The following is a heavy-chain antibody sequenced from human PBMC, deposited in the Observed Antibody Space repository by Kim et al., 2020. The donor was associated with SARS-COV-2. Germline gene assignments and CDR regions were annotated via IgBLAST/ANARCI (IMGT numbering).Heavy chain of an antibody. D-gene: IGHD5-12*01. CDR2: ISWNSGSI. CDR1: GFTFGDYA. Sequence: GGSLRLSCAASGFTFGDYAMHWVRQAPGKGLEWVSGISWNSGSIGYADSVKGRFTISRDNAKNSLYLQMNSLRAEDTALYYCAKEGRGHYYYYYYMDVWGKGTTVTVSS. CDR3: AKEGRGHYYYYYYMDV. V-gene: IGHV3-9*01. J-gene: IGHJ6*03.